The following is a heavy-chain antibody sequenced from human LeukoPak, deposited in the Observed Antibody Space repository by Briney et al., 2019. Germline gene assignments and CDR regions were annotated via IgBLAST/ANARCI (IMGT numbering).Heavy chain of an antibody. D-gene: IGHD2-15*01. CDR2: INHSGST. Sequence: PSETLSLTCAVYGVSFSGYYWSWIRQPPGKGLGWIGEINHSGSTNYNPSLKSRVTISVDTSKNQLSLKLSSVTAADTAVYYCASLGTYCSGGSCYSFDYWGQGTLVTVSS. CDR1: GVSFSGYY. J-gene: IGHJ4*02. V-gene: IGHV4-34*01. CDR3: ASLGTYCSGGSCYSFDY.